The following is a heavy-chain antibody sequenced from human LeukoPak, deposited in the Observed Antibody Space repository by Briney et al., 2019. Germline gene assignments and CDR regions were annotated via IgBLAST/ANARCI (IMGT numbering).Heavy chain of an antibody. D-gene: IGHD3-9*01. J-gene: IGHJ3*02. Sequence: SETLSLTCAVYGGSFSGYYWSWIRQPPGKGLEWIGEINHSGSTNYNPSLKSRVTISVDTSKNQFSLKLSSVTAADTAVYYCAREIRYFDWSDAFDIWGQGTMVTVSS. CDR2: INHSGST. CDR3: AREIRYFDWSDAFDI. V-gene: IGHV4-34*01. CDR1: GGSFSGYY.